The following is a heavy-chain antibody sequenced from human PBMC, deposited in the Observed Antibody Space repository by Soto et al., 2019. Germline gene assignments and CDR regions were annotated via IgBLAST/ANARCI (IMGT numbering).Heavy chain of an antibody. J-gene: IGHJ5*02. Sequence: QVQLQESGPGLVKPSQTLSLTCTVSGGSINSGGYYWSWIRQHPGKGLEWIGYIYNSGSTYYNPYHQSRTTISVDTSTNPFSRTMSSLTVAVTAVVYCAREEVAYHGSGGYNWFDPWGQGTLVTVSS. CDR1: GGSINSGGYY. CDR2: IYNSGST. CDR3: AREEVAYHGSGGYNWFDP. D-gene: IGHD3-10*01. V-gene: IGHV4-31*03.